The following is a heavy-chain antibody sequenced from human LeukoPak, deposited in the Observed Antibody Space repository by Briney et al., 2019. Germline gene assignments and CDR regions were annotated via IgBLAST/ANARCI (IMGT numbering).Heavy chain of an antibody. J-gene: IGHJ4*02. CDR2: IIPIFGTA. Sequence: SVKVSCKASGGTFSSYAISWVRQAPGQGLEWMGGIIPIFGTANYAQKFQGRVTITADESTSTAYMELSSLRSEDTAVYYCALMITFGAVCVGDYWGQGTLVTVSS. CDR1: GGTFSSYA. D-gene: IGHD3-16*01. V-gene: IGHV1-69*01. CDR3: ALMITFGAVCVGDY.